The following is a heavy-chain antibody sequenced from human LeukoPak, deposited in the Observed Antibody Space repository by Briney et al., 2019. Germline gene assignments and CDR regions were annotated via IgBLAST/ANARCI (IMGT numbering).Heavy chain of an antibody. V-gene: IGHV3-7*01. D-gene: IGHD6-13*01. J-gene: IGHJ4*02. CDR3: AREVAAAVNY. CDR2: IKQDGSEK. Sequence: WIRQAPGKGLEWVANIKQDGSEKYYVDSVKGRFTISRDNAKNSLYLQMNSLRAEDTAVYYCAREVAAAVNYWGQGTLVTVSS.